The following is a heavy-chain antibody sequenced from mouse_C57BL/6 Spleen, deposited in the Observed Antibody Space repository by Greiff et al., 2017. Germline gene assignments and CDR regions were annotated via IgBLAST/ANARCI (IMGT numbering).Heavy chain of an antibody. J-gene: IGHJ2*01. V-gene: IGHV5-15*01. CDR3: ARGTCYYYGLDY. CDR2: ISNLAYSI. CDR1: GFTFSDYG. Sequence: EVQVVESGGGLVQPGGSLKLSCAASGFTFSDYGMAWVRQAPRKGPEWVAFISNLAYSIYYADSVTGRFTIPRENAKNTLYLEMSRRRSEDAAMYYCARGTCYYYGLDYWGQGTTLTVSS. D-gene: IGHD1-1*01.